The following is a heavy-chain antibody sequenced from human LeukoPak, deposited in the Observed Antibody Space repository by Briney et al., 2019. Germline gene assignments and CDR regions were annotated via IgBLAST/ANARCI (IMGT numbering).Heavy chain of an antibody. CDR3: ARALKGGGYSEYYFVY. CDR1: GYSFTNYW. CDR2: IYPGDSDT. V-gene: IGHV5-51*01. J-gene: IGHJ4*02. D-gene: IGHD3-22*01. Sequence: GESLKISCKGSGYSFTNYWVGWVRQMPGRGLEWMGIIYPGDSDTRYSPSFQGQVTISADRSISTAYLQWSSLKASDTAMYYCARALKGGGYSEYYFVYWGQGSLVTVSS.